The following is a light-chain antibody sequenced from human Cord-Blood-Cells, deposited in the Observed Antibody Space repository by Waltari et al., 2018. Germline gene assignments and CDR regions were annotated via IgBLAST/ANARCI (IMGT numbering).Light chain of an antibody. V-gene: IGLV2-8*01. Sequence: QSALTQPPSASGSPGQSVTISCTGTSIDVGGYNYVSWYQQHPGKAPKLMIYAVSKRPSAVPARFSGAKSGNTASLTVAGLQAGDEADYYCSPYAGSNNLVFGGGTKLTVL. J-gene: IGLJ3*02. CDR2: AVS. CDR3: SPYAGSNNLV. CDR1: SIDVGGYNY.